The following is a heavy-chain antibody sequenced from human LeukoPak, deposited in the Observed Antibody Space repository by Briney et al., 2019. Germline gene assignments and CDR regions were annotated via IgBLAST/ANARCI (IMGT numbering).Heavy chain of an antibody. CDR2: IYHSGTT. V-gene: IGHV4-28*01. D-gene: IGHD3-10*01. CDR3: ARKENVYYYFDY. Sequence: PSETLSLTCAVSGYSITSSSWWGWIRLPPGKGLEWIGYIYHSGTTYYNPSLQSRVTMSVDTSKNQFSLKLSSVTAVDTAVYYCARKENVYYYFDYWGQGTLVTVSS. J-gene: IGHJ4*02. CDR1: GYSITSSSW.